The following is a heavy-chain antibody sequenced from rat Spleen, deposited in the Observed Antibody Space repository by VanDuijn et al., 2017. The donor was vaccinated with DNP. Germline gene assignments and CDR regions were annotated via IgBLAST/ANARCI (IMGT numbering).Heavy chain of an antibody. D-gene: IGHD1-10*01. CDR3: TRRVYNNYWYFDF. CDR1: GFTFSDSF. V-gene: IGHV5-22*01. Sequence: EVQLVESGGGLVQPGRSLKLSCAASGFTFSDSFVAWARQAPKTGLEWVASLSFDGSSTYYGDSVKGRFSISRDNTKSTLFLRMDSLRSEDTATYYCTRRVYNNYWYFDFWGPXTMXXVSS. J-gene: IGHJ1*01. CDR2: LSFDGSST.